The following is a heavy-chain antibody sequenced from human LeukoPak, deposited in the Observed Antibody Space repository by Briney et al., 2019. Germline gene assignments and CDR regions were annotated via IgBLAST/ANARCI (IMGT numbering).Heavy chain of an antibody. V-gene: IGHV3-66*01. CDR3: ARDNSGSYYDYYYGMDV. CDR2: IYSGGST. D-gene: IGHD1-26*01. J-gene: IGHJ6*02. CDR1: GFTVSSNY. Sequence: AGSLRLSCAGSGFTVSSNYMIWVRQAPGKGLEWVSVIYSGGSTYYADSVKGKFTISRDNSKNTMYLQMNSLRAEDTAVYYCARDNSGSYYDYYYGMDVWGQGTTVTVSS.